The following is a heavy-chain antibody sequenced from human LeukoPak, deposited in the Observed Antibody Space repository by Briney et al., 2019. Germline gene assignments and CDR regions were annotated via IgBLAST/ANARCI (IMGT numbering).Heavy chain of an antibody. V-gene: IGHV3-30*02. Sequence: HAGGSLRLSCVASGITFSSSSMHWVRPAPGKRLEWLAFIRFDGSTKYYADSVKGRFTVSRDNSKSTLYLQMNSLRAEDTAVYYCSQPDFWGQGTLVTVSS. CDR3: SQPDF. CDR2: IRFDGSTK. J-gene: IGHJ4*02. CDR1: GITFSSSS.